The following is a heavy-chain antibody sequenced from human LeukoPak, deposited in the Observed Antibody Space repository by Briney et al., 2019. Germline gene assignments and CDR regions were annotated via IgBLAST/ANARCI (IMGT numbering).Heavy chain of an antibody. CDR2: IYPGDSDT. CDR1: GYSFTNYW. CDR3: ARPLSAGTHDAFDI. J-gene: IGHJ3*02. V-gene: IGHV5-51*01. Sequence: GEFLKISCKGSGYSFTNYWIGWVRQMPGKGLEWMGIIYPGDSDTRYSPSFQGQVTISADKSINTAYLQWSSLKASDTAIYYCARPLSAGTHDAFDIWGQGTMVTVSS. D-gene: IGHD3-10*01.